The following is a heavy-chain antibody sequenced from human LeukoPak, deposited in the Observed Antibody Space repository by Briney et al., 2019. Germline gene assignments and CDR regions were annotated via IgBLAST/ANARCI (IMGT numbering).Heavy chain of an antibody. Sequence: PGGSLRLSCSASGFTFSTYPMHWVRQGPGKGLEYVSAISGNGVSTYYADSVKGRFIISRDNSKNTLYLQMRSLRTEDTAVYYCLKDFDSNWSNWFDLWGQGTLVTVSS. CDR2: ISGNGVST. CDR3: LKDFDSNWSNWFDL. V-gene: IGHV3-64D*06. J-gene: IGHJ5*02. CDR1: GFTFSTYP. D-gene: IGHD3-9*01.